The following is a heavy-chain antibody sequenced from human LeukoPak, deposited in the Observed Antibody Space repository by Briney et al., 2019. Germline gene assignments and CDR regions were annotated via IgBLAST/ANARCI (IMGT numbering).Heavy chain of an antibody. V-gene: IGHV4-61*05. Sequence: PETLSLTCTVSGGSISSSSYYWSWIRQPPGKGLEWIGYIYYSGNTNYNPSLKSRVTISVDTSKNQFSLNLTSVTAADTAVYYCARHGSARGSFDPWGQGTLVTVSS. CDR1: GGSISSSSYY. D-gene: IGHD5-24*01. J-gene: IGHJ5*02. CDR3: ARHGSARGSFDP. CDR2: IYYSGNT.